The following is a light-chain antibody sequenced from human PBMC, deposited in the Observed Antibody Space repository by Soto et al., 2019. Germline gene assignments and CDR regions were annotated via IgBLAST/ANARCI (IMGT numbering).Light chain of an antibody. Sequence: DIVMTQSPPSLPVTPGEPASFSCRSSQTLLHSNGYNYLDWYLQKPGQSPQLLIYLGSNRASGVPDRFSGSGSGTDFTLKISRVEAEDVGVYYCMQGTHWGETFGQGTKVDIK. J-gene: IGKJ1*01. CDR3: MQGTHWGET. CDR1: QTLLHSNGYNY. CDR2: LGS. V-gene: IGKV2-28*01.